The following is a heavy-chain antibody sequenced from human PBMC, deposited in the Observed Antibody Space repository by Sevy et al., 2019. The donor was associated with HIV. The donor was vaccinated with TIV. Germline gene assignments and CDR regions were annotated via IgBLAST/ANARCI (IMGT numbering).Heavy chain of an antibody. CDR1: GFTFRSFS. D-gene: IGHD1-1*01. Sequence: GGYLRLSCVASGFTFRSFSMHWVRQAPGKGLEWMAAIWYDGRTERYADSVQGRFTISRDNSKKRLYLQMNSLRDEDTTIYAYARDASRVIVPTAGFDSWGQGTLVTVSS. CDR2: IWYDGRTE. CDR3: ARDASRVIVPTAGFDS. V-gene: IGHV3-33*01. J-gene: IGHJ5*01.